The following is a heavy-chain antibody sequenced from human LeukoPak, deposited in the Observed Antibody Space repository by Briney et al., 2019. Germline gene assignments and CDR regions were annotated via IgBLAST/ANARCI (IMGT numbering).Heavy chain of an antibody. D-gene: IGHD6-6*01. J-gene: IGHJ4*02. V-gene: IGHV3-23*01. Sequence: PGGSLRLSCAAPGFTFSSYAMSWVRQAPGKGLEWVSGISNSGGSTYYADSVKGRFTISRDNSKNTLYLQMNSLRAEDTAVYYCAKETSSSFDYWGQGTLVTVSS. CDR3: AKETSSSFDY. CDR1: GFTFSSYA. CDR2: ISNSGGST.